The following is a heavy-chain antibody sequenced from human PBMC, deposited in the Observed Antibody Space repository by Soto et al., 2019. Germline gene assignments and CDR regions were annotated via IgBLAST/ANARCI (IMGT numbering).Heavy chain of an antibody. CDR3: AKSASRRMSRMDV. V-gene: IGHV3-23*01. CDR2: LSGSGTTP. J-gene: IGHJ6*02. Sequence: GGSLRLSCVGSGFTFKNHAMNWVRQAPGKGLEWVSSLSGSGTTPYYADSVKGRFTVSRDNSKDTLYLQMNSLRAEDTAVYYCAKSASRRMSRMDVWGQGTMVTVSS. CDR1: GFTFKNHA. D-gene: IGHD2-8*01.